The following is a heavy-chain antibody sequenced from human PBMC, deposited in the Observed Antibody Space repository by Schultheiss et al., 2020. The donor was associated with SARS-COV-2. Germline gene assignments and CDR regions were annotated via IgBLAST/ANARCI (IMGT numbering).Heavy chain of an antibody. J-gene: IGHJ4*02. CDR3: AKLQVVTATRHFDY. CDR1: GFTVSSNY. Sequence: GGSLRLSCAASGFTVSSNYMSWIRQAPGKGLVWVSAISGSGGSTYYADSVKGRFTISRDNSKNTLYLQMNSLRAEDTAVYYCAKLQVVTATRHFDYWGQGTLVTVSS. V-gene: IGHV3-23*01. D-gene: IGHD2-21*02. CDR2: ISGSGGST.